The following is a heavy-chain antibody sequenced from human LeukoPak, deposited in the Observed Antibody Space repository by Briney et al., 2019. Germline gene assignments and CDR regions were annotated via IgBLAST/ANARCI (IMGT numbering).Heavy chain of an antibody. V-gene: IGHV4-31*03. J-gene: IGHJ5*02. CDR1: GGSISSGDYY. CDR3: ARDYGSNWFDP. Sequence: SETLSLTCTVSGGSISSGDYYWSWIRQHPGKGLEWIGYIYYSGDTYYNPSLRSRVSISLDTSKNQFSLKLSSVTAADTAMYYCARDYGSNWFDPWGQGTLVTVSA. CDR2: IYYSGDT. D-gene: IGHD4-17*01.